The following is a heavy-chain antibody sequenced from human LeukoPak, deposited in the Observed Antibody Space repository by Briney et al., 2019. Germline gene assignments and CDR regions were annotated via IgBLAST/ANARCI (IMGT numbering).Heavy chain of an antibody. CDR2: ISGRGGST. CDR1: GFTFSSYA. D-gene: IGHD2-15*01. Sequence: PGGSLRLSCAASGFTFSSYAMSWVRHAPGKGLELVSAISGRGGSTYYADSVKGRFTISRDNSKNTLYLQMNSLRAEDTAVYYCAKDFGRYCSGGSCFPPDAFDIWGQGTMVTVSS. V-gene: IGHV3-23*01. J-gene: IGHJ3*02. CDR3: AKDFGRYCSGGSCFPPDAFDI.